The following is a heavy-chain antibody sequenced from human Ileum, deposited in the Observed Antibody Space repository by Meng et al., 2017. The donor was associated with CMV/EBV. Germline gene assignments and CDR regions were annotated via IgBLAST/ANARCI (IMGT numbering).Heavy chain of an antibody. CDR1: FTFGSDG. V-gene: IGHV3-30*04. CDR3: ARGGLYSSSWYDLWFDP. CDR2: ISYDGSNK. D-gene: IGHD6-13*01. J-gene: IGHJ5*02. Sequence: FTFGSDGMHWVRQAPGKGLEWVAVISYDGSNKYYADSVKGRFTISRDNSKNTLYLQMNSLRAEDTAVYYCARGGLYSSSWYDLWFDPWGQGTLVTVSS.